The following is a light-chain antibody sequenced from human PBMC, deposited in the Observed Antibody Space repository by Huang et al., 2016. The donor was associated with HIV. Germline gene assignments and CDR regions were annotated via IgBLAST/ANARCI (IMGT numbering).Light chain of an antibody. V-gene: IGKV3-15*01. CDR2: GSS. J-gene: IGKJ2*01. CDR3: QQYYKLYT. CDR1: QSVGST. Sequence: IVMTQSPGTLSVSPGERATLSCRASQSVGSTLAWYQQKPGQSPRLLLYGSSTRATVIPARSSGSGSATEFTLTISSLQSEDFAVYYCQQYYKLYTFGQGTKLEIK.